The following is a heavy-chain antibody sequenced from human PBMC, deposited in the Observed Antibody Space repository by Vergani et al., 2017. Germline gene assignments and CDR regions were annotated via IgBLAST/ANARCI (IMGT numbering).Heavy chain of an antibody. CDR2: IIPILGIA. J-gene: IGHJ5*02. V-gene: IGHV1-69*02. CDR1: GGTFSSYT. D-gene: IGHD6-13*01. Sequence: QVQLVQSGAEVKKPGSSVKVSCKASGGTFSSYTISWVRQAPGQGLEWMGRIIPILGIANYAQKFQGRVTITADKSTSTAYMELSSLRSEDTAVYYCARAAAAVPGRFDPWGQGTQVTVAS. CDR3: ARAAAAVPGRFDP.